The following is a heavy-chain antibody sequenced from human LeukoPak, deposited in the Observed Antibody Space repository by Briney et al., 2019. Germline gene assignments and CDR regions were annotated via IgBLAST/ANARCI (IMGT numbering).Heavy chain of an antibody. CDR1: GFTFSSYA. J-gene: IGHJ4*02. Sequence: GGSLRLSCSASGFTFSSYAMHWVRQAPGKGLEYVSAISSNGGSTYYAESSRGRFTISRDNSERTLYLQMSGLRAEDTAVYYCVKGAVNYYFDFWGQGTLVTVSS. CDR3: VKGAVNYYFDF. V-gene: IGHV3-64D*06. CDR2: ISSNGGST. D-gene: IGHD4-17*01.